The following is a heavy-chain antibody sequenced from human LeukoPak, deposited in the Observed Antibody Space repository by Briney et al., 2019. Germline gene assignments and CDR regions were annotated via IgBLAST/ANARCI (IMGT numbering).Heavy chain of an antibody. D-gene: IGHD1-1*01. Sequence: GGSLRLSCAASGFVFSSYAMHWVRQAPGKGLEWVAVISYDGSNKYYADSVKGRFTISRDNSKNTLYLQMNSLRAEDTAVYYCAKARGTTGTHFDYWGQGTLVTVSS. CDR2: ISYDGSNK. CDR1: GFVFSSYA. J-gene: IGHJ4*02. V-gene: IGHV3-30*04. CDR3: AKARGTTGTHFDY.